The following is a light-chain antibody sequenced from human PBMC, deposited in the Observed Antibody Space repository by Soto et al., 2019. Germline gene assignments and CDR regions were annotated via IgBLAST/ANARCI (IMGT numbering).Light chain of an antibody. V-gene: IGLV2-23*01. Sequence: QSVLAQPVSVSGSPGQSITISCTGTSSDVGAYNSVSWYQQHPHKAPQVIIYKGTQRPSGVSNRFSGSTSGNAASLTISGLQADDEADYFCCSSAPESTYVFGNGTKVTVL. J-gene: IGLJ1*01. CDR1: SSDVGAYNS. CDR3: CSSAPESTYV. CDR2: KGT.